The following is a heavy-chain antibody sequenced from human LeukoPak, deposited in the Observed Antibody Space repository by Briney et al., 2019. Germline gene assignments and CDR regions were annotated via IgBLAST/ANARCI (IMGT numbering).Heavy chain of an antibody. Sequence: SETLSLTCTVSGGSISDYYWNWIRQPPGKGLKWIGYIYYSGSTTYNPSLKSRVTMSVDTAKNQFSLGVRSVTAADTAVYYCARGDFCSKSNCYLRPMDVWGKGTTVTVSS. CDR3: ARGDFCSKSNCYLRPMDV. J-gene: IGHJ6*03. CDR1: GGSISDYY. CDR2: IYYSGST. D-gene: IGHD3-3*01. V-gene: IGHV4-59*01.